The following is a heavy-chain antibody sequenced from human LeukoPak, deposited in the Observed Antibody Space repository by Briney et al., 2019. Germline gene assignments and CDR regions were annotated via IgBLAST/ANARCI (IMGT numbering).Heavy chain of an antibody. V-gene: IGHV3-30*04. J-gene: IGHJ4*02. Sequence: GRSLRLSCAAYGFTFCSYAMHWVRQAPGKGLQWVAMISYDGSNKYYADSVKGRFPISRDNSKNTVYLQMNGLRAEDTAVYYCAKGFSSGWPPLLDYWGQGTLVTVSS. CDR2: ISYDGSNK. CDR1: GFTFCSYA. CDR3: AKGFSSGWPPLLDY. D-gene: IGHD6-19*01.